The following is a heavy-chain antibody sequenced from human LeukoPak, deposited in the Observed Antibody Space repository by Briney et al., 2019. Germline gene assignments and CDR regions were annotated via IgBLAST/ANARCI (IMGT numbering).Heavy chain of an antibody. V-gene: IGHV1-58*02. CDR3: AADYYDSSGYYQDY. D-gene: IGHD3-22*01. CDR1: GFTFTSSA. J-gene: IGHJ4*02. CDR2: IVVGSGNT. Sequence: ASVKVSCKASGFTFTSSAMQWVRKARGQRLEWIGWIVVGSGNTNYAQKFQERVTITRDMSTSTAYMELSSLRSEDTAVYYCAADYYDSSGYYQDYWGQGTLVTVSS.